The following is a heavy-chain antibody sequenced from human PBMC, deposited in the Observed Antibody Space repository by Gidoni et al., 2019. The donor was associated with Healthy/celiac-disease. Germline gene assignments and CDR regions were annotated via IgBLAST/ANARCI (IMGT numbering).Heavy chain of an antibody. J-gene: IGHJ4*02. CDR3: AKDGFSVEGVDIVATTLFDY. Sequence: EVQLLESGGGLVQPGGSLRLSCAASGFTFSSYAMIWVRQAPGKGLEWVSAISGSGGSTYYADSVKGRFTISRDNSKNTLYLQMNSLRAEDTAVYYCAKDGFSVEGVDIVATTLFDYWGQGTLVTVSS. D-gene: IGHD5-12*01. V-gene: IGHV3-23*01. CDR1: GFTFSSYA. CDR2: ISGSGGST.